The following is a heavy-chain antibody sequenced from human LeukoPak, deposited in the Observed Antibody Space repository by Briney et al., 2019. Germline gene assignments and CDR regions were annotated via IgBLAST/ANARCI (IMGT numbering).Heavy chain of an antibody. Sequence: GGSLRLSCAASGFTFSSYAMSWARQAPGKGLEWVSAISGSGGSTYYADSVKGRFTISRDNSKNTLYLQMNSLRAEDTAVYYCARDVQPRGYSYGSPLDYWGQGTLVTVSS. J-gene: IGHJ4*02. CDR2: ISGSGGST. CDR1: GFTFSSYA. CDR3: ARDVQPRGYSYGSPLDY. D-gene: IGHD5-18*01. V-gene: IGHV3-23*01.